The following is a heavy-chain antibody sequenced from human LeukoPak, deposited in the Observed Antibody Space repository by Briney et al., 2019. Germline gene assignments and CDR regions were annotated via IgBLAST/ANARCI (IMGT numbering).Heavy chain of an antibody. CDR1: GGSIGTYY. D-gene: IGHD5-24*01. V-gene: IGHV4-59*12. CDR2: IYVTGT. J-gene: IGHJ4*02. Sequence: SETLSLTCTVSGGSIGTYYWSWIRQSPGKGLEWIGYIYVTGTRYNPYLQSRVTISVDRSRNQFSLKLSSVTAADTAVYYCARGRRRDGYILTRYYFDYWGQGTLVTVSS. CDR3: ARGRRRDGYILTRYYFDY.